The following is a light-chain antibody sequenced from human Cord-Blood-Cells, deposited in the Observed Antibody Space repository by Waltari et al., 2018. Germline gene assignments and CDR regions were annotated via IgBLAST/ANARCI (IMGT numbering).Light chain of an antibody. J-gene: IGLJ1*01. CDR3: QVWDSSSDHHV. CDR1: NIGGTS. V-gene: IGLV3-21*04. Sequence: SYVLTQPPSVSVAPGKTARITCGGHNIGGTSVHWYQQKPGQAPVLVIYYDSDRPSGIPERFSGSNSGNTATLTISRVEAGDEADYYCQVWDSSSDHHVFGTGTKVTVL. CDR2: YDS.